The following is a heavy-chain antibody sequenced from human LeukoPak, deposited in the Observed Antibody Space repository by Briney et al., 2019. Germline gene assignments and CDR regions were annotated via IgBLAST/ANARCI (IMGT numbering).Heavy chain of an antibody. V-gene: IGHV3-7*03. J-gene: IGHJ4*02. CDR3: ARGKYSYGFYFDY. CDR1: GFTFSSYC. CDR2: IKQDGSEK. Sequence: GGSLRLSCAASGFTFSSYCMSWVRHAPGKGLEWVANIKQDGSEKYYVDSVKGRFTISRDNAKNSLYLQMNSLRAEDTAVYYCARGKYSYGFYFDYWGQGTLVTVSS. D-gene: IGHD5-18*01.